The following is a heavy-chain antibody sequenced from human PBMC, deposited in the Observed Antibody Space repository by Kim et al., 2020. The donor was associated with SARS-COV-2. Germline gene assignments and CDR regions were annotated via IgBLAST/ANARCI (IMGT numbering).Heavy chain of an antibody. CDR1: GGSISSSSYY. CDR3: ARDYTVTTKAPGPPDGKNGNPARCGMDV. CDR2: IYYSGST. Sequence: SETLSLTCTVSGGSISSSSYYWGWIRQPPGKGLEWIGSIYYSGSTYYNPSLKSRVTISVDTSKNQFSLKLSSVTAADTAVYYCARDYTVTTKAPGPPDGKNGNPARCGMDVWGQGTTVTVSS. J-gene: IGHJ6*02. D-gene: IGHD4-17*01. V-gene: IGHV4-39*07.